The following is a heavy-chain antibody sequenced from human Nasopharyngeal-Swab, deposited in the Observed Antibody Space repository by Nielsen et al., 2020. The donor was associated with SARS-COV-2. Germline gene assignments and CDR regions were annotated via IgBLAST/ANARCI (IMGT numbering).Heavy chain of an antibody. CDR3: AKDRDTAMGYYFDY. J-gene: IGHJ4*02. CDR1: GFTFDDYA. V-gene: IGHV3-9*01. Sequence: GGSLRLSCAASGFTFDDYAMHWVRQAPGKGLEWVSGISWNSGSIGYADSVKGRFTISRDNSKNTLYLQMNSLRAEDTAVYYCAKDRDTAMGYYFDYWGQGTLVTVSS. D-gene: IGHD5-18*01. CDR2: ISWNSGSI.